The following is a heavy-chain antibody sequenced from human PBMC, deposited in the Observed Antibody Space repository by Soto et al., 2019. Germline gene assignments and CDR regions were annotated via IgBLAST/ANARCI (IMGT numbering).Heavy chain of an antibody. Sequence: QVQLVQSGAEVKKPGSSVKVSCKASGCTFSSYAISGVRQAPGQGLEWMGGIIPIFGTANYAKKFQGRVTIPADDTTSTAYMELSSLISEDTAVYSCARGQEPYSSSWYGRDWYFALWGRGTLVTVSS. V-gene: IGHV1-69*12. CDR3: ARGQEPYSSSWYGRDWYFAL. D-gene: IGHD6-13*01. J-gene: IGHJ2*01. CDR2: IIPIFGTA. CDR1: GCTFSSYA.